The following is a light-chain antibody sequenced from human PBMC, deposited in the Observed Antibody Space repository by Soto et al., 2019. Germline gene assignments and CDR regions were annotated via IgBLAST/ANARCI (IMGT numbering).Light chain of an antibody. CDR1: QSISSSY. Sequence: EIVLTQSPGTLSLSPGERATLSCRASQSISSSYLAWYQQRPGQAPRLLTFGASYRATGIPDGFSGSGSGRDFSLTISRLEPEDFAVYYCQQYSSSPPEFTFGPGTRVDSK. V-gene: IGKV3-20*01. J-gene: IGKJ3*01. CDR2: GAS. CDR3: QQYSSSPPEFT.